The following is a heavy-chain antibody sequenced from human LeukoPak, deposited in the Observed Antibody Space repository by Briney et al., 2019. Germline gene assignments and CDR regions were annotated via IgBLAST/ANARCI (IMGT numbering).Heavy chain of an antibody. CDR1: GASISSYN. CDR2: ISESGST. D-gene: IGHD3-16*01. J-gene: IGHJ6*03. V-gene: IGHV4-59*08. CDR3: ARQDALGKFPPPFYMDV. Sequence: SETLCLTCTVSGASISSYNWNWIRQPPGKGLEWIGYISESGSTNYNSSLENRVTLSLDTSKNEISLNLRSATVADTAVYYCARQDALGKFPPPFYMDVWGKGTTVIVS.